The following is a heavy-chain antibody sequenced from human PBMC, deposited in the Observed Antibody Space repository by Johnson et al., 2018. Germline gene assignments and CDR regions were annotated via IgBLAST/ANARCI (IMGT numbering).Heavy chain of an antibody. CDR3: ARDSGYSYGNYFQH. D-gene: IGHD5-18*01. CDR1: GFTFSSYG. CDR2: IWYDGSNK. Sequence: QVQLVESGGGVVQPGRSLRLSCAASGFTFSSYGMHWVRQAPGKGLEWVAVIWYDGSNKYYAESVKGRFTISRDNSKNTLYLQMNSLRAEDTAVYYCARDSGYSYGNYFQHWGQGTLVTVSS. J-gene: IGHJ1*01. V-gene: IGHV3-33*01.